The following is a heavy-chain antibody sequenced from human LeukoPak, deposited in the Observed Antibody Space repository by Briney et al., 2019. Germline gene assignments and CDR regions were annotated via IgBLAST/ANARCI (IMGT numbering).Heavy chain of an antibody. J-gene: IGHJ6*02. CDR3: ARPGYYYGMDV. V-gene: IGHV3-48*03. Sequence: GGSLRLSCAASGFTLSRNEMNWVRQAPGKGLGWVSYISSSGSSIYYADSVKGRFTISRDNAKNSLYLQMNSLRAEDTAVYYCARPGYYYGMDVWGQGTTVTVSS. CDR2: ISSSGSSI. CDR1: GFTLSRNE. D-gene: IGHD3-10*01.